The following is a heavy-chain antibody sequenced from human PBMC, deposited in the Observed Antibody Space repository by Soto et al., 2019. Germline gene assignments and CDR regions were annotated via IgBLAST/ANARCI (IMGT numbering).Heavy chain of an antibody. CDR1: GGSISSSSYY. D-gene: IGHD4-17*01. CDR3: ARSVLTYGSVFDY. CDR2: IYYSGST. J-gene: IGHJ4*02. V-gene: IGHV4-39*07. Sequence: PSETLSLTCTVSGGSISSSSYYWGWIRQPPGKGLEWIGSIYYSGSTYYNPSLKSRVTISVDTSKNQFSLKLSSVTAADTAVYYCARSVLTYGSVFDYWGQGTLVTVSS.